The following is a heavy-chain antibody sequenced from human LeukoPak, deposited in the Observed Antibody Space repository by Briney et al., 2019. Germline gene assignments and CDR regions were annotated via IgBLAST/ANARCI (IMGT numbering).Heavy chain of an antibody. V-gene: IGHV3-9*03. CDR1: GFTFDDYA. D-gene: IGHD1-26*01. Sequence: GRSLRLSCAASGFTFDDYAMHWVRQTPGKGLEWVSGISWSSGSIGYADSVKGRFTISRDNAKNSLYLQMNSLRVEDMALYYCARDSGSYYFVYWGQGTLVTVSS. CDR2: ISWSSGSI. J-gene: IGHJ4*02. CDR3: ARDSGSYYFVY.